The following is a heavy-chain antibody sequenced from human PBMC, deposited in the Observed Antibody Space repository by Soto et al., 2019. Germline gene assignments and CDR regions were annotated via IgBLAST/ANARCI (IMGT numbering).Heavy chain of an antibody. V-gene: IGHV3-33*01. CDR3: ARMEYQLLRYYYGMDV. CDR2: IWYDGSNK. J-gene: IGHJ6*02. CDR1: GFTFSSDG. D-gene: IGHD2-2*01. Sequence: GGSLRLSCAASGFTFSSDGMHWVRQAPGKGLEWVAVIWYDGSNKYYADSVKGRFTISRDNSKSTLYLQMNSLRAEDTAVYYCARMEYQLLRYYYGMDVWGQGTTVTVS.